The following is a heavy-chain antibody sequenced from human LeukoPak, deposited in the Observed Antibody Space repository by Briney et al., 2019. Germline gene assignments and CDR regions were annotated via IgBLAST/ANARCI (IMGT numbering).Heavy chain of an antibody. V-gene: IGHV3-33*06. CDR3: AKASDYYDSSGYYDY. CDR2: IWYDGSNK. D-gene: IGHD3-22*01. CDR1: GFTFSSYG. J-gene: IGHJ4*02. Sequence: PRGSLRLSCAASGFTFSSYGMHWVRQAPGKGLEWEAVIWYDGSNKYYADSVKGRFTISRDNSKNTLYLQMNSLRAEDTAVYYCAKASDYYDSSGYYDYWGQGILVTVSS.